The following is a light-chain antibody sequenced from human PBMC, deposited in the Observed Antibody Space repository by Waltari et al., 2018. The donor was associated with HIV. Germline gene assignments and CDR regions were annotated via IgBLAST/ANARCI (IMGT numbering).Light chain of an antibody. CDR3: QQYGSSVT. CDR1: QSVSSSS. Sequence: LLLTQSPCTLSLSPGARVPLSCRASQSVSSSSLVWYQQKPGQAPRLLIYGASSRATGIPDRFSGSGSGTDFTLTISRLDPEDFAVYYCQQYGSSVTFGQGTRLEIK. J-gene: IGKJ5*01. CDR2: GAS. V-gene: IGKV3-20*01.